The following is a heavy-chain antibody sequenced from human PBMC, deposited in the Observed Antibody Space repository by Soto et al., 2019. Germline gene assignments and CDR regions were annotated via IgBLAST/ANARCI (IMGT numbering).Heavy chain of an antibody. V-gene: IGHV3-23*01. J-gene: IGHJ2*01. D-gene: IGHD3-22*01. Sequence: EVQLLESGGGLVQPGGSLRLSCAASGFTFSSYAMSWGRQAPGKGLEWVSAISGSGGSTYYEDSVKGRFTISRDNSKNQLYLQMNSLRAEDTAVYYCAKIPYYYDSSGYYWYFDLWGRGTLVTVSS. CDR3: AKIPYYYDSSGYYWYFDL. CDR2: ISGSGGST. CDR1: GFTFSSYA.